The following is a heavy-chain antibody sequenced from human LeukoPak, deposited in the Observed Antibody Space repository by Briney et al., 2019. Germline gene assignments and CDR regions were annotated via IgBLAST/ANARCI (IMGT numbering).Heavy chain of an antibody. V-gene: IGHV3-30*03. Sequence: GGSLRLSCAGSGFTFSNYGMHWVRQAPGKGPEWVAVISYDGTNKYYADSVKGRFTISRDNSENTVYLQMNSLRAEDTAVYYCARDKLIAAAGTVLGAFDIWGQGTMVTVSS. CDR1: GFTFSNYG. CDR2: ISYDGTNK. J-gene: IGHJ3*02. CDR3: ARDKLIAAAGTVLGAFDI. D-gene: IGHD6-13*01.